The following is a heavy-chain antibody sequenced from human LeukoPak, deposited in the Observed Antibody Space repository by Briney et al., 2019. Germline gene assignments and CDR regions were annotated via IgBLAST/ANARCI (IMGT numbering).Heavy chain of an antibody. CDR2: TYYRSKWNY. J-gene: IGHJ4*02. CDR3: ARSVNSGFLDC. D-gene: IGHD3-10*01. CDR1: GDSVSSNNAV. V-gene: IGHV6-1*01. Sequence: SQTLSLTCAISGDSVSSNNAVWNWIRQSPSRGLEWLGKTYYRSKWNYEYAVYMKSRITNNPDTSKNHFSLQLSSVTPEDTAVYYCARSVNSGFLDCWGQGVLVTVSS.